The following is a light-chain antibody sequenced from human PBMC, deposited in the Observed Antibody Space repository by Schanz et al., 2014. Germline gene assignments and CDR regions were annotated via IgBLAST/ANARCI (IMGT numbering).Light chain of an antibody. CDR2: DAS. CDR1: QSVSSSY. V-gene: IGKV3D-20*02. J-gene: IGKJ1*01. CDR3: QRRNNWPPAVT. Sequence: EIVLTQSPGTLSLSPGERATLSCRASQSVSSSYLAWYQQKPGQAPRLLIYDASNRATGIPARFSGSGSGTDFTLTISSLEPEDFAVYYCQRRNNWPPAVTFGQGTKVEVK.